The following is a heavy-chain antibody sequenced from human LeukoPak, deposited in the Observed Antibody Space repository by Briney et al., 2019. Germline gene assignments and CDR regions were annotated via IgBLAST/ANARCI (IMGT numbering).Heavy chain of an antibody. Sequence: ASVKVSCKTSGYTFTDYYIHWMRQAHGQGLEWMGWINSNSGGTSYAQKFQGRVTLTRDTPARTAFMELNRLTSDDTAVYYCARTSIAARRADFDYWGQGTVVTVSS. CDR1: GYTFTDYY. V-gene: IGHV1-2*02. CDR3: ARTSIAARRADFDY. J-gene: IGHJ4*02. D-gene: IGHD6-6*01. CDR2: INSNSGGT.